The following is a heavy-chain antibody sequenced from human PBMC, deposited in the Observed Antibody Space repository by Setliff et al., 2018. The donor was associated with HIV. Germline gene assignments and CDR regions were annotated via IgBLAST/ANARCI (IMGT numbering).Heavy chain of an antibody. J-gene: IGHJ5*02. V-gene: IGHV4-39*02. CDR1: GVSISSSRFY. D-gene: IGHD4-4*01. Sequence: PSETLSLTCSVSGVSISSSRFYWAWIRQSPGKGLEWIGSVFSTGSLYYNPSLRGRITISIDASENHFTLRLTSVTAEDTALYFCARSFGNSWSGDRPHNYFDPWGQGTLVT. CDR3: ARSFGNSWSGDRPHNYFDP. CDR2: VFSTGSL.